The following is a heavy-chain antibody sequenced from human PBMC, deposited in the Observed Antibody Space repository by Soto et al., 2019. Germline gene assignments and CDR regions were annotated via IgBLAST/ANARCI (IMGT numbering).Heavy chain of an antibody. CDR1: GFTFGRYW. D-gene: IGHD1-1*01. V-gene: IGHV3-7*05. CDR2: IKQDGSET. J-gene: IGHJ4*02. Sequence: HPGGSLRLSCAASGFTFGRYWMTWVRQAPGKGLEWVANIKQDGSETNYVDSVKGRFTISRDNAENSLSLQMNSLRAEDTAVYYCARENLNGHHCFDYWGQGTLVTVSS. CDR3: ARENLNGHHCFDY.